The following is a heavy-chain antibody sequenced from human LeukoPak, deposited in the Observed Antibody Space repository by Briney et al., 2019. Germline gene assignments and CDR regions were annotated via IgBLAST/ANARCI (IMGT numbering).Heavy chain of an antibody. CDR2: INHSGST. J-gene: IGHJ4*02. V-gene: IGHV4-34*01. Sequence: SETLSLTCAVYGGSFSGYYWSWIRQPPGKGLEWIGEINHSGSTNYNSSLKSRVTISVDTSKNQFSLKLSSVTAADTAVYYCASRGIAVAGSGDYWGQGTLVTVSS. CDR1: GGSFSGYY. D-gene: IGHD6-19*01. CDR3: ASRGIAVAGSGDY.